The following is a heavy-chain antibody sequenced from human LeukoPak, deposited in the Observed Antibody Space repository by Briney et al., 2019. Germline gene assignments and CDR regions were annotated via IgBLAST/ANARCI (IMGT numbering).Heavy chain of an antibody. CDR2: ISSSGSTI. Sequence: GSLRLSCAASGFTFSDYYMSWIRQAPGKGLEWVSYISSSGSTIYYADSVKGRFTISRDNSKNTLYLQMNRLRAEDTAVYYCAKGISPVISLVYFDYWGQGTLVTVSS. D-gene: IGHD2-15*01. J-gene: IGHJ4*02. CDR3: AKGISPVISLVYFDY. CDR1: GFTFSDYY. V-gene: IGHV3-11*01.